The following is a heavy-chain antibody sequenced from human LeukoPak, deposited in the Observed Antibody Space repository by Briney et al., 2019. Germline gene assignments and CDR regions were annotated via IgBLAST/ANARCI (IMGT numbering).Heavy chain of an antibody. CDR3: ARHTKRPQAGWFDP. CDR1: GYNFTTYW. Sequence: GESLKISCKASGYNFTTYWIGWVRQMPGKGLEYMGIIYPRDSQIRYSPSFQGQVTISADKSISTAYLQWTSQKASDTAIYYCARHTKRPQAGWFDPWGQGTLVTVSS. CDR2: IYPRDSQI. D-gene: IGHD6-25*01. V-gene: IGHV5-51*01. J-gene: IGHJ5*02.